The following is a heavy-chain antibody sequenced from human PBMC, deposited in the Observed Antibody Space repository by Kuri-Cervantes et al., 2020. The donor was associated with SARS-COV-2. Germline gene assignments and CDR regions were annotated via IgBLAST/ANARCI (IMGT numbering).Heavy chain of an antibody. Sequence: GSLRLSCTVSGGSISSCYWSWIRQPPGKGLEWIGYIYYSGSTNYNPSLKSRVTISVDTSKNQFSLKLSSVTAADTAVYYCATSYGGSGSYYYGMDVWGQGTTVTVSS. CDR3: ATSYGGSGSYYYGMDV. J-gene: IGHJ6*02. CDR2: IYYSGST. V-gene: IGHV4-59*01. D-gene: IGHD3-10*01. CDR1: GGSISSCY.